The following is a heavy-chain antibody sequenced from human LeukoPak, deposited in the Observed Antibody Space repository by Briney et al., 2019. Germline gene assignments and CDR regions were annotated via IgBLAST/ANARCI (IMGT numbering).Heavy chain of an antibody. Sequence: GGSLRLSCAASGFTFSAYSMNWVRQAPGKGLEWVSYISPSSNYKYYADSLKGRITISRDNAKNSLFLQMNSLRAEDTAVYYCAREGFDLSQDYFAMDVWGQGTTVTVSS. J-gene: IGHJ6*02. D-gene: IGHD3-9*01. CDR1: GFTFSAYS. CDR2: ISPSSNYK. CDR3: AREGFDLSQDYFAMDV. V-gene: IGHV3-21*01.